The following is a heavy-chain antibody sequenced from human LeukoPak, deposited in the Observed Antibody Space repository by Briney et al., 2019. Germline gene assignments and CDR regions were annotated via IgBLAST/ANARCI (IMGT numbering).Heavy chain of an antibody. D-gene: IGHD6-19*01. CDR3: ARLFSSGWPYFYGLCA. J-gene: IGHJ6*02. V-gene: IGHV4-39*01. CDR2: VYYGGDT. Sequence: SETLSLTCTVAGDSITGSGVYWGWVRQPPGKGLEWVGCVYYGGDTYSNPSLKSRITISFDTSKNPFSLSLSSVTAADTALYFCARLFSSGWPYFYGLCAWGQGTTVTVSS. CDR1: GDSITGSGVY.